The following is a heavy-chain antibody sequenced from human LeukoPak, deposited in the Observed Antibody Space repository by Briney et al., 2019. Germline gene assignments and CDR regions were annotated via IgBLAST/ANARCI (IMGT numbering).Heavy chain of an antibody. CDR1: GFTFSSYS. CDR3: ARDKGNYDILTGYYYYYYGMDV. V-gene: IGHV3-21*01. Sequence: PGGSLRLSCAASGFTFSSYSMNWVRQAPGKGLEWVSSISSSSSYIYYADSVKGRFTISGDNAKNSLYLQMNSLRAEDTAVYYCARDKGNYDILTGYYYYYYGMDVWGQGTTVTVSS. CDR2: ISSSSSYI. D-gene: IGHD3-9*01. J-gene: IGHJ6*02.